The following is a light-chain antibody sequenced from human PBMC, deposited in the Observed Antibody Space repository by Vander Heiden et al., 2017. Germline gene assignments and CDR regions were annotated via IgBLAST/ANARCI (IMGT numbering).Light chain of an antibody. J-gene: IGKJ4*01. CDR1: QSVDST. Sequence: EIVMTQYPVTLSVSPGEGATLSCRASQSVDSTLAWYQQKPGQAPSLLIYGASTRATGIPARFSGSGSGTEFTLTISSLQSEDVAVYYCQQYKSWPLTFGGGTKVEIK. V-gene: IGKV3-15*01. CDR3: QQYKSWPLT. CDR2: GAS.